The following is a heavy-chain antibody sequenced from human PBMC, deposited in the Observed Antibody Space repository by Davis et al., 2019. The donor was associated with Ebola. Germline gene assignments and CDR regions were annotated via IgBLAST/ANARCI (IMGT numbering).Heavy chain of an antibody. CDR2: INPITGGT. CDR3: AREGGGYYDSSGYGFDI. V-gene: IGHV1-46*01. J-gene: IGHJ3*02. D-gene: IGHD3-22*01. CDR1: GYRFTSYY. Sequence: ASVKVSCKASGYRFTSYYMHWVRQAPGQGLEWMGIINPITGGTSYAQNFQVRVNMTRDTSTSTVYMELSSLRSEDTAVYYCAREGGGYYDSSGYGFDIWGQGTMVKVSS.